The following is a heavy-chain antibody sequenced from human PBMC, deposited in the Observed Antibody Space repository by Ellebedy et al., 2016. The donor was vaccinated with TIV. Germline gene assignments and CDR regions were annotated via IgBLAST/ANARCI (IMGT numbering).Heavy chain of an antibody. D-gene: IGHD6-19*01. Sequence: SETLSLXCTVSGGSVSSGSYYWSWIRQPPGKGLEWIGYIYYSGSTNYNPSLKSRVTISVDTSKNQFSLKLSSVTAADTAVYYCARGHLPYSSGWYGIDYWGQGTLVTVSS. CDR1: GGSVSSGSYY. J-gene: IGHJ4*02. CDR2: IYYSGST. CDR3: ARGHLPYSSGWYGIDY. V-gene: IGHV4-61*01.